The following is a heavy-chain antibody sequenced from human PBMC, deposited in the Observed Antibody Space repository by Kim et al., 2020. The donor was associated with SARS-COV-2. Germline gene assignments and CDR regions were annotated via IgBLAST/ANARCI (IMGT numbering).Heavy chain of an antibody. D-gene: IGHD1-26*01. CDR2: ISGSGGST. CDR3: AKDSGSYKYLVYAGAFDI. Sequence: GGSLRLSCAASGFTFSSYAMSWVRQAPGKGLEWVSAISGSGGSTYYADSVKGRFTISRDNTKNTLYLQMNSLRAEDTAVYYCAKDSGSYKYLVYAGAFDIWGQGTMVTVSS. CDR1: GFTFSSYA. V-gene: IGHV3-23*01. J-gene: IGHJ3*02.